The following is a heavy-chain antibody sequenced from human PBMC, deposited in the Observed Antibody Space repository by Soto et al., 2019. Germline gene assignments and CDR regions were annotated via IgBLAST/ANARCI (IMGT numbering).Heavy chain of an antibody. CDR2: VYYSGST. V-gene: IGHV4-59*01. CDR3: ARVATSRYWYFDL. Sequence: QVQLQESGPGLVKASETLSLTCTVSGGSISSSYWSWIRQPPGKGLEWIGYVYYSGSTNYNHSLKSRVTMSADTSKHRFSLKMSSVTAADTAVYYCARVATSRYWYFDLWGRGTLVTVSS. J-gene: IGHJ2*01. D-gene: IGHD5-12*01. CDR1: GGSISSSY.